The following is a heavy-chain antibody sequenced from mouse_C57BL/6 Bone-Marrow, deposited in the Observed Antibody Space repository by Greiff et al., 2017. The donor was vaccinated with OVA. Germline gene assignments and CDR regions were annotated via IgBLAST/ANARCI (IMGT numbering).Heavy chain of an antibody. Sequence: VQLKQSGPGMVKPSQSLSLTCTVTGYSITSGYDWHWIRHFPGNKLEWMGYISYSGSTNYNPSLKSRISITHDTSKNHFFLKLNSVTTEDTATYYCARGWLRGFMDYWGQGTSVTVSS. CDR3: ARGWLRGFMDY. D-gene: IGHD2-2*01. CDR2: ISYSGST. V-gene: IGHV3-1*01. CDR1: GYSITSGYD. J-gene: IGHJ4*01.